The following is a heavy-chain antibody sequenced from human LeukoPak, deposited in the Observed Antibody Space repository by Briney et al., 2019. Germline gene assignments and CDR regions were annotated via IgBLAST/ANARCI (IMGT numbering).Heavy chain of an antibody. V-gene: IGHV3-23*01. CDR1: GFTFSSYA. CDR2: ISGSGGNT. J-gene: IGHJ4*02. CDR3: AKLVTHFDY. D-gene: IGHD4-23*01. Sequence: PGGSLRLSCAASGFTFSSYAMSWVRQAPGKGLEWVSSISGSGGNTYYADSVKGRFTISGDNSKNTLYMQMNSLRAEDTAVYYCAKLVTHFDYWGQGTLVTISS.